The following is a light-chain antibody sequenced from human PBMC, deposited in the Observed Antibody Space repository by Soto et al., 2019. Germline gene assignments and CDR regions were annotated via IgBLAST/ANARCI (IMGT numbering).Light chain of an antibody. V-gene: IGLV2-14*01. CDR3: SSYTSSSTVVI. Sequence: QSVLTQPASVSGSPGQSITISCTGTSNDVGGYNHVSWYQQHPGEAPKLMIFEVSNRPSGVSNRFSGSKSGNTASLTISGLQAEDEGDYYCSSYTSSSTVVIFGGGTKLTVL. CDR1: SNDVGGYNH. CDR2: EVS. J-gene: IGLJ2*01.